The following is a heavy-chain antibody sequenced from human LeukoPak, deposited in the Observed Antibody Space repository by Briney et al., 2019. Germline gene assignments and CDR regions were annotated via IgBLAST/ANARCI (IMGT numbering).Heavy chain of an antibody. J-gene: IGHJ4*02. Sequence: GGSLRLSCAASGFIFSNYWMHWVRQAPGEGLVWVSHINTDGSSTTYADSVKGRFTISRDNAKNTLYLQMNSLRAEDTAVYYCARVGYCSSTSCYAVDYWGQGTLVTVSS. CDR1: GFIFSNYW. D-gene: IGHD2-2*01. V-gene: IGHV3-74*01. CDR3: ARVGYCSSTSCYAVDY. CDR2: INTDGSST.